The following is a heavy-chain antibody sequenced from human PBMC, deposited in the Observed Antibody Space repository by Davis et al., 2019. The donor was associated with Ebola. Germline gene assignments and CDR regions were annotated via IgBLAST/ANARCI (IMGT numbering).Heavy chain of an antibody. CDR2: IYHSGST. J-gene: IGHJ6*03. D-gene: IGHD2-2*01. Sequence: PSETLSLTCAVSGGSISSGGYSWSWIRQPPGKGLEWIGYIYHSGSTYYNPSLKSRVTISVDRSKNQFSLKLSSVTAADTAVYYCAGEGFVVVPAANTGYYYYMDVWGKGTTVTVSS. CDR3: AGEGFVVVPAANTGYYYYMDV. V-gene: IGHV4-30-2*01. CDR1: GGSISSGGYS.